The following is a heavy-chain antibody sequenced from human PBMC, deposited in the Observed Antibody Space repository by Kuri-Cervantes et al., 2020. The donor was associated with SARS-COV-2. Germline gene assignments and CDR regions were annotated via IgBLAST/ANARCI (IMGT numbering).Heavy chain of an antibody. CDR2: IGPTDSHT. CDR1: GYSFTSYW. V-gene: IGHV5-10-1*01. Sequence: GESLKISCMASGYSFTSYWITWVRQMPGEGLEWMGRIGPTDSHTYYSPSFQGHVTFSTDKTIATAYLRWSSLKASDTAMYFCARRVAGLKMFDLWGQGTPVTVSS. J-gene: IGHJ5*02. D-gene: IGHD6-19*01. CDR3: ARRVAGLKMFDL.